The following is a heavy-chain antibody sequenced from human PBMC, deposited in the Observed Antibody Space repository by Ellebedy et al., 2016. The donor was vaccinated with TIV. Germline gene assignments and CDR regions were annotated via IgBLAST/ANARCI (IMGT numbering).Heavy chain of an antibody. CDR1: GFTFSIHG. CDR3: ARSVIRQPPDY. V-gene: IGHV3-33*01. Sequence: GGSLRLSXAASGFTFSIHGTHWVRQAPGKGLEWVAVIWYDGSNKYYADSVKGRFTISRDNSKNTLYLQMNSLRAEDTAVYYCARSVIRQPPDYWGQGTLVTVSS. D-gene: IGHD4-23*01. J-gene: IGHJ4*02. CDR2: IWYDGSNK.